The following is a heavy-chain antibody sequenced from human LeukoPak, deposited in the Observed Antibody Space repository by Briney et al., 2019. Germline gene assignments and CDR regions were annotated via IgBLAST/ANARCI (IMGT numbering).Heavy chain of an antibody. CDR2: MNHSGSA. CDR1: GGSFGGYY. CDR3: ARGRYSYGPSFDY. Sequence: SETLSLTCAVYGGSFGGYYWTWIRQPPGKGLEWIGEMNHSGSANYNPSLKSRVTISVDTSKNQFSLKLSSVTAADTAVYYCARGRYSYGPSFDYWGQGTLVTVSS. J-gene: IGHJ4*02. V-gene: IGHV4-34*01. D-gene: IGHD5-18*01.